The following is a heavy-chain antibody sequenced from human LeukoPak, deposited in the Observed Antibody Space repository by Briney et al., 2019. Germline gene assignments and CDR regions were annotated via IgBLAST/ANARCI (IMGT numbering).Heavy chain of an antibody. CDR2: IDYSGST. Sequence: SETLSLTCTVSGGSISSGGYYWSWIRQHPGKGLEWIGYIDYSGSTYYNPSLKSRVTISVDTSNNQFSLKLSSVTAADTAVYYCARGSRTYGHPPNYWGQGTLVTVSS. D-gene: IGHD4-17*01. J-gene: IGHJ4*02. CDR3: ARGSRTYGHPPNY. CDR1: GGSISSGGYY. V-gene: IGHV4-31*03.